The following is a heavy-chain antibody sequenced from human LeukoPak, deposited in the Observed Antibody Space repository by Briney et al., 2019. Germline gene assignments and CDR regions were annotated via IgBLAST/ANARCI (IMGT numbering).Heavy chain of an antibody. CDR1: GFTFSAHS. J-gene: IGHJ3*02. CDR2: ISSDGSNK. Sequence: PGGSLRLSCAVSGFTFSAHSMHWVRQAPGKGLEWVTVISSDGSNKYYADSVKGRFTISRDNSKNTLDLQMNSLRAEDTAVYYCARGPSARFFGVAKGAFDIWGQGTMVTVSS. V-gene: IGHV3-30*04. CDR3: ARGPSARFFGVAKGAFDI. D-gene: IGHD3-3*01.